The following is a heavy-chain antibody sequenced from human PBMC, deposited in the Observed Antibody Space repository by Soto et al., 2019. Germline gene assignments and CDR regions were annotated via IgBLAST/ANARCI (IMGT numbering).Heavy chain of an antibody. CDR3: AKDLPGELLATCFDS. J-gene: IGHJ5*01. CDR2: IPGTGGST. Sequence: TSTVSGASISNYCCRWIRKPPGKGLEWVSSIPGTGGSTYCADSVRGRFTSPRDNAKNTLYLQMSSLKVEDTAVYYCAKDLPGELLATCFDSWGQGTLVTVSS. D-gene: IGHD1-26*01. V-gene: IGHV3-23*01. CDR1: GASISNYC.